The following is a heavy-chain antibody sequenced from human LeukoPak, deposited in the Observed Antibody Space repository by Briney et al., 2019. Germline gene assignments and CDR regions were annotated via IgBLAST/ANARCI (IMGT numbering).Heavy chain of an antibody. J-gene: IGHJ4*02. CDR3: ARGPHFGGDRSALFDF. D-gene: IGHD3-16*01. CDR2: INPRGGAT. V-gene: IGHV1-46*01. Sequence: GASVKVSCKASGYTFTSYYMHWVRQDPRHGLEWLGIINPRGGATDYSQKFQGRVTMTRDIPTSTVYMELSGLRSDDTAVYFCARGPHFGGDRSALFDFWGQGTLVTVSS. CDR1: GYTFTSYY.